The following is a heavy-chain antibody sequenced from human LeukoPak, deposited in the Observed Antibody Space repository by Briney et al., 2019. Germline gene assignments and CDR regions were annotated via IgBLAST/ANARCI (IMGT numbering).Heavy chain of an antibody. J-gene: IGHJ4*02. D-gene: IGHD6-13*01. CDR3: ARADSSSWYGGY. CDR1: GYTFTGYY. Sequence: ASVKVPCKASGYTFTGYYMHWVRQAPGQGLEWMGWINPNSGGTNYAQKFQGRVTMTRDTSTSTAYMELTSLISDDTAVYYCARADSSSWYGGYWGQGTLVTVSS. CDR2: INPNSGGT. V-gene: IGHV1-2*02.